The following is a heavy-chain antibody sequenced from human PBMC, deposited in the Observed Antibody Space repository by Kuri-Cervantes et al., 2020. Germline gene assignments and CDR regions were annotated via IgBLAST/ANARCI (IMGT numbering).Heavy chain of an antibody. CDR3: ARVGGEFAVDI. D-gene: IGHD3-10*01. V-gene: IGHV3-9*01. CDR1: GFTFSSYS. Sequence: SLKISCAASGFTFSSYSMNWVRQAPGKGLEWVSGISWNSGSIGYADSVKGRFTISRDNAKNSLYLQMNSLRAEDTAMYYCARVGGEFAVDIWGQGTMVTVSS. J-gene: IGHJ3*02. CDR2: ISWNSGSI.